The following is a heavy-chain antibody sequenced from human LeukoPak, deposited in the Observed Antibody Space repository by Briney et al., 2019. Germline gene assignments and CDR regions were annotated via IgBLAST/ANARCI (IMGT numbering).Heavy chain of an antibody. Sequence: GRSLRLSCAASGFTFCNYAMHWVRQAPGKGLERVAFIWYVGSKKYYTDSAKGRFTITRDNAKNTLYLQMNSLRPEDTAVYYCAKDLAYCDAGDCYWGQGTLVTVSS. CDR3: AKDLAYCDAGDCY. D-gene: IGHD2-21*02. CDR2: IWYVGSKK. J-gene: IGHJ4*02. V-gene: IGHV3-30*02. CDR1: GFTFCNYA.